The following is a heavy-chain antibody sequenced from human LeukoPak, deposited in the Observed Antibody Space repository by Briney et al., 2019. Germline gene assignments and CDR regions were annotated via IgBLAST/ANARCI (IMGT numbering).Heavy chain of an antibody. V-gene: IGHV3-23*01. CDR2: FSSSGGST. J-gene: IGHJ3*02. CDR1: GFTFSGYA. Sequence: GGSLRLSCAASGFTFSGYAMSWVRQAPGKGLEWVSTFSSSGGSTYYADSVKGRFTISRDNSKNTLYPQMNSLRAEDTAVYYCAAHITMVRGIDAFDIWGQGTMVTVSS. CDR3: AAHITMVRGIDAFDI. D-gene: IGHD3-10*01.